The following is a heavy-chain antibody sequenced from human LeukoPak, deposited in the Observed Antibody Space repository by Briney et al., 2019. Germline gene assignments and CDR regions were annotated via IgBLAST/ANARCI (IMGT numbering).Heavy chain of an antibody. V-gene: IGHV1-69*05. CDR3: ARDRRGINWFDP. J-gene: IGHJ5*02. Sequence: PGSSVKVSCKASGGTFSSYAISWVRQAPGQGLVWMGGIIPIFGTANYAQKFQGRVTITTDESTSTAYMELSSLRSEDTAVYYCARDRRGINWFDPWGQGTLVTVSS. CDR2: IIPIFGTA. CDR1: GGTFSSYA. D-gene: IGHD3-10*01.